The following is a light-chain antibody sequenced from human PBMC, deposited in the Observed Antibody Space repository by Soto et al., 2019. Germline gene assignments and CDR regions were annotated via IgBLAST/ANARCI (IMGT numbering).Light chain of an antibody. Sequence: EIVMTQSPATLSVSPGERATLSCRASQSVSSNYAGYHQQPGQAPRLLIYGAATRATGIPARFSSSGSGTEFTLTIISMQSEDFAVYYCQQYNNWPPWTFGPGTNVEIK. CDR1: QSVSSN. CDR3: QQYNNWPPWT. V-gene: IGKV3D-15*01. CDR2: GAA. J-gene: IGKJ1*01.